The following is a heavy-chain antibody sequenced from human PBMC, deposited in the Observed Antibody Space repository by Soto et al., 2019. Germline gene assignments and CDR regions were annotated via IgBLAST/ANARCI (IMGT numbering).Heavy chain of an antibody. Sequence: QVQLVQSGAEVKKPGSSVKVSCKASADTFNSYSLSWLRQATGQRLEWMGGINPVFGTADYAQSFEDRLTITADDSTSTVYMELSSLRSDDTAVYYCARSLEGTTVTNWFDPWGQGALVTVSS. J-gene: IGHJ5*02. CDR1: ADTFNSYS. CDR3: ARSLEGTTVTNWFDP. D-gene: IGHD4-17*01. CDR2: INPVFGTA. V-gene: IGHV1-69*01.